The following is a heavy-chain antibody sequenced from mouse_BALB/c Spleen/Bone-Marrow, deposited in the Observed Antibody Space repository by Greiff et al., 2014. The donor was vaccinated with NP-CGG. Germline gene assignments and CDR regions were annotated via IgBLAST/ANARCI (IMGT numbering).Heavy chain of an antibody. CDR1: GYAFTNYL. Sequence: QVQLKQSGAELVRPGTSVKVSCKGSGYAFTNYLIEWVKQRPGQGLEWIGMINSGSGGTKYNEKFKGKATLTADKSSSTAYMQLSSLTSDDSAVYFCARAITDAMDYWGQGTSVTVSS. CDR2: INSGSGGT. D-gene: IGHD2-4*01. J-gene: IGHJ4*01. V-gene: IGHV1-54*01. CDR3: ARAITDAMDY.